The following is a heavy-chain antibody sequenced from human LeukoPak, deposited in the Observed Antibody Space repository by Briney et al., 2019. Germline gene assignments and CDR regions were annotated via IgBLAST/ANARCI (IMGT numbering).Heavy chain of an antibody. CDR3: ARYVVYGSGKYYFDY. Sequence: SETLSLTCTVSGGSISSYYWSWIRQPPGKGLEWIGYIYYSGSTNYNPFLKSRVTISVDASKSQFSLRLSSVTAADTAVYLCARYVVYGSGKYYFDYWGQGSLVTVSS. CDR1: GGSISSYY. V-gene: IGHV4-59*08. D-gene: IGHD3-10*01. J-gene: IGHJ4*02. CDR2: IYYSGST.